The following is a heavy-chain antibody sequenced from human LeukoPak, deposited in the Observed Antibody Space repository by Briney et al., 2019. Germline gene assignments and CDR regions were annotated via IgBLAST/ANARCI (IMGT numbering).Heavy chain of an antibody. J-gene: IGHJ3*01. CDR2: INPDSGGT. D-gene: IGHD3-10*01. V-gene: IGHV1-2*02. CDR1: EYTFTGYY. Sequence: GASVKVSCKTSEYTFTGYYMHWVRQAPGQGLEWMGWINPDSGGTNYAQKFQGRVTMTRDTSIGTAYMELSRLRSDDTAVYYCARVERFGSGSYYWGQGTKIIVSS. CDR3: ARVERFGSGSYY.